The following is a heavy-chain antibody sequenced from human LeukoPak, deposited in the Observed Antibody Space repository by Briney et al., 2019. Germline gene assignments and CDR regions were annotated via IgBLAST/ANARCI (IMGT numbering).Heavy chain of an antibody. CDR2: ISGSGGST. D-gene: IGHD1-1*01. CDR1: GFTFSSYA. Sequence: GGSLRLSCAASGFTFSSYAMSWVRQAPGKGLEWVSAISGSGGSTYYADSVKGRFTISRDNSKNTLYLQMNSLRADDTAVYYCAKSLLTTATGTGRAFDIWGQGTMVTVSS. J-gene: IGHJ3*02. CDR3: AKSLLTTATGTGRAFDI. V-gene: IGHV3-23*01.